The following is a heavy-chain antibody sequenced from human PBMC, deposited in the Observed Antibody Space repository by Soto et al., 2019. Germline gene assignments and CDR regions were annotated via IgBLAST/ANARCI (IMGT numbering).Heavy chain of an antibody. CDR3: AKDRQWLVRVDYSYYMDV. Sequence: AGGSLRLSCAASGFTFSSYGMHWVRQAPGKGLEWVAVISYDGSNKYYADSVKGRLTISRDNSKNTLYLQMNSLRAEDTAVYYCAKDRQWLVRVDYSYYMDVWGKATTVTVSS. J-gene: IGHJ6*03. V-gene: IGHV3-30*18. CDR2: ISYDGSNK. D-gene: IGHD6-19*01. CDR1: GFTFSSYG.